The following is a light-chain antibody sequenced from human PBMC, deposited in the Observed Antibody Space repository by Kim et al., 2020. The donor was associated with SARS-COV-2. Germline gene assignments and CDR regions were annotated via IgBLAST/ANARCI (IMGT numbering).Light chain of an antibody. J-gene: IGKJ4*02. CDR3: QHYESYSFT. CDR1: QSISSW. CDR2: DAS. Sequence: DIQMTQSPSTLSASVGDRVTITCRASQSISSWLAWYQQKPGKAPNLLIYDASSLESGVPSRFSGSGSGTEFTLTISSLQPDDSATYYCQHYESYSFTFGGGTKVDIK. V-gene: IGKV1-5*01.